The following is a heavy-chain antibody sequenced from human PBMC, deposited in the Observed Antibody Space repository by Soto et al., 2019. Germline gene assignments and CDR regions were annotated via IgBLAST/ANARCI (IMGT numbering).Heavy chain of an antibody. CDR1: GYSISSGYY. V-gene: IGHV4-38-2*01. CDR2: IYHSGST. J-gene: IGHJ6*02. CDR3: ARGGDFWSGLYYYYGMDV. Sequence: SETLSLTCAVSGYSISSGYYWGWIRQPPGKGLEWIGSIYHSGSTYYNPSLKSRVTISVDTSKNQFSLKLSSVTAADTAVYYCARGGDFWSGLYYYYGMDVWGQGTTVTVSS. D-gene: IGHD3-3*01.